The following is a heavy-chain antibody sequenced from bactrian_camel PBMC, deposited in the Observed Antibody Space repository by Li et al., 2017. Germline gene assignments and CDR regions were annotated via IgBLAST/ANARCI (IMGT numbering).Heavy chain of an antibody. Sequence: DVQLVESGGDSVQAGESLRLSCAASGFTFSDYAMNWVRQAPGKGLEWVSGIGSSGTTTYADSVKGRSTISRDNAKNTHYLQMSSLKFEDTAIYYCSLGPVNYWGQGTQVTVS. V-gene: IGHV3S44*01. CDR3: SLGPVNY. J-gene: IGHJ4*01. CDR2: IGSSGTT. CDR1: GFTFSDYA.